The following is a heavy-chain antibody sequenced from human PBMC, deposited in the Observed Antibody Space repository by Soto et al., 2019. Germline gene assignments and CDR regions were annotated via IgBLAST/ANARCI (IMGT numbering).Heavy chain of an antibody. J-gene: IGHJ6*02. D-gene: IGHD6-13*01. Sequence: PSYTLSLTCAVYSGSLSGYYWGWILKPPGKGLEWIGEITHSGSTNYNPSLKSRVTISVDTSKNQFSLKLSSVTAADTAVYYCAGGGQQLVRYYYGMDVWGQGTTVTVYS. V-gene: IGHV4-34*08. CDR3: AGGGQQLVRYYYGMDV. CDR2: ITHSGST. CDR1: SGSLSGYY.